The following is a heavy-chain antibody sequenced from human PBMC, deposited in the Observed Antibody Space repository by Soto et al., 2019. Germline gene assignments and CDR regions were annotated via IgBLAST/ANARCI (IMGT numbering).Heavy chain of an antibody. D-gene: IGHD3-3*02. V-gene: IGHV3-74*01. J-gene: IGHJ6*02. Sequence: GGSLRLSCAASGFTFSSNWMHWVRQAPGEGLVWVSRINSDGSTTNYADSVKGRFTISRDTAKNTLYLQTSSLRAEDTAVYYCARGFSTYSYGMDVWGQGTTVTVSS. CDR3: ARGFSTYSYGMDV. CDR1: GFTFSSNW. CDR2: INSDGSTT.